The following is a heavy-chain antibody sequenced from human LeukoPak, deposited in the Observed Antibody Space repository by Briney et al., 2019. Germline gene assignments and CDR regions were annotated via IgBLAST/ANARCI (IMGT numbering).Heavy chain of an antibody. J-gene: IGHJ3*02. CDR1: GYTLTELS. V-gene: IGHV1-24*01. Sequence: ASVKVSCKVSGYTLTELSMHWVRQAPGKGLEWMGGFDPEDGETIYAQKFQGRVTMTEDTSTDTAYMELSSLRSGDTAVYYCATGGVTMVRGVITPRNDAFDIWGQGTMVTVSS. CDR2: FDPEDGET. CDR3: ATGGVTMVRGVITPRNDAFDI. D-gene: IGHD3-10*01.